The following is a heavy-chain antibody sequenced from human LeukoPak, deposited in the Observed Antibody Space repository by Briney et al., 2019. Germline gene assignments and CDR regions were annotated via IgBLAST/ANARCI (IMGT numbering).Heavy chain of an antibody. J-gene: IGHJ4*02. CDR1: GFTFSSYW. D-gene: IGHD6-19*01. CDR2: INSDGSST. V-gene: IGHV3-74*01. Sequence: GGSLRLSCAASGFTFSSYWMHWVRQAPGKGLVGVSRINSDGSSTTYADSVKGRFTISRDNAKNTLYLQMNSLRAEDTAVYYCARDPAPSGWYDYWGQGTLVTVSS. CDR3: ARDPAPSGWYDY.